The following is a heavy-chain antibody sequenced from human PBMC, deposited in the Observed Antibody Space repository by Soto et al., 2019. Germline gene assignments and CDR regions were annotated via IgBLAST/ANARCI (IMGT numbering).Heavy chain of an antibody. CDR3: AKFSRGSYYDSSGYH. CDR1: GLTFSSWA. J-gene: IGHJ4*02. D-gene: IGHD3-22*01. CDR2: ISGSGGTT. Sequence: GRSLRLSCAACGLTFSSWAMSRVRQAPGKWLEWVSAISGSGGTTYYADSVKGRFTISRDNSKNTLYLQMNSLRAEDTAVYYCAKFSRGSYYDSSGYHWGQGNLVTVSA. V-gene: IGHV3-23*01.